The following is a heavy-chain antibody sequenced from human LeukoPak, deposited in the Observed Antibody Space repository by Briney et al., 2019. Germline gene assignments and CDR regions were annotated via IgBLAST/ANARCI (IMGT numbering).Heavy chain of an antibody. V-gene: IGHV4-34*01. CDR2: INHSGST. CDR1: GGSFSGYY. D-gene: IGHD3-22*01. J-gene: IGHJ4*02. CDR3: ASGDSSGYSDY. Sequence: TSETLSLTCAVYGGSFSGYYWSWIRQPPGKGLEWIGEINHSGSTNYNPSLKSRVTISVDTSKNQFSLKLSSVTAADTAVYYCASGDSSGYSDYWGQGTLVTVSS.